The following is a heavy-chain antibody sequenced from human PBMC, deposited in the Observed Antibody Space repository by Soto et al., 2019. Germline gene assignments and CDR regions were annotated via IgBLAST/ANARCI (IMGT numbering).Heavy chain of an antibody. CDR3: ARDNFSGGIDY. CDR1: GGSISSGDYY. V-gene: IGHV4-30-4*01. Sequence: QVQLQESGPGLVKPSQTLSLTCTVSGGSISSGDYYWSWIRQPPGKGLEWIGYIYYSGSTYYNPSLRSRVTIPVDTAKNQFSLKLSSVTAADTALYYCARDNFSGGIDYWGQGTLVTVSS. J-gene: IGHJ4*02. CDR2: IYYSGST. D-gene: IGHD2-15*01.